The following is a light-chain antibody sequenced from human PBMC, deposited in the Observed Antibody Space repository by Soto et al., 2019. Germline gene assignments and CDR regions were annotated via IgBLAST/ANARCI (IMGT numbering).Light chain of an antibody. Sequence: EIVMTQSPATLSVSPGERATLSCRASQTISSNLAWYQQKPGQPPRLLIYDASTRATDIPARFTGSGSGTEFTLTISSLQSEDFAVFYCQQYNTWPPTWTFGQGTEV. CDR2: DAS. CDR1: QTISSN. J-gene: IGKJ1*01. CDR3: QQYNTWPPTWT. V-gene: IGKV3-15*01.